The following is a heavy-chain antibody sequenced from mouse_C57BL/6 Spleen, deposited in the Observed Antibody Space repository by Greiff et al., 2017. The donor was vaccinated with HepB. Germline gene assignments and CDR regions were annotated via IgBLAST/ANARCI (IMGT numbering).Heavy chain of an antibody. J-gene: IGHJ3*01. Sequence: VQLQQSGAELVKPGASVKLSCKASGYTFTSYWMHWVKQRPGQGLEWIGMIHPNSGSTNYNEKFKSKATLTVDKSSSTAYMQLSSLTSEDSAVYYCARSGDSFFAYWGQGTLVTVSA. CDR1: GYTFTSYW. D-gene: IGHD3-1*01. CDR3: ARSGDSFFAY. V-gene: IGHV1-64*01. CDR2: IHPNSGST.